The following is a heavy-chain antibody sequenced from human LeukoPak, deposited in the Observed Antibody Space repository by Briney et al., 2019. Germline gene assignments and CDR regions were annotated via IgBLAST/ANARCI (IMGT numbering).Heavy chain of an antibody. CDR1: GFTFSSYW. CDR3: ARASAGYSSGWYGGAFDI. V-gene: IGHV3-7*01. CDR2: IKQDGSEK. Sequence: GGSLRLSCAASGFTFSSYWMSWVRQAPGQGLEWVANIKQDGSEKYYVDSVKGRFTISRDNAKSSLYLQMNSLRAEDTAVYHCARASAGYSSGWYGGAFDIWGQGTMVTVSS. J-gene: IGHJ3*02. D-gene: IGHD6-19*01.